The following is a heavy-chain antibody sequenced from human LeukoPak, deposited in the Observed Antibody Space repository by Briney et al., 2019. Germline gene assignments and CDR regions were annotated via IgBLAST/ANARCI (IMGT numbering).Heavy chain of an antibody. CDR1: GFTFSSYA. CDR2: ISGSGGST. CDR3: AKDHRRSLRFLEWLFEPLL. V-gene: IGHV3-23*01. Sequence: GGSLRLSCAASGFTFSSYAMSWVRQAPGKGLEWVSAISGSGGSTCYADSVKGRFTISRDNSKNTLYLQMNSLRAEDTAVYYCAKDHRRSLRFLEWLFEPLLWGQGTLVTVSS. D-gene: IGHD3-3*01. J-gene: IGHJ4*02.